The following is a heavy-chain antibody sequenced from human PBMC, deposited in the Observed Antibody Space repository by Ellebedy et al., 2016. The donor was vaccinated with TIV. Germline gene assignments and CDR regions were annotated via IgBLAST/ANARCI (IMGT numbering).Heavy chain of an antibody. D-gene: IGHD1-26*01. V-gene: IGHV3-33*01. Sequence: GESLKISCAASGFTFRSYGMHWVRQAPGKGLEWVAVIWYDGNNKYYLDSVKGRFTISRDNSKNTMYLQMNSLRAEDTAVYYCARATLGATMLDAFDIWGQGTMVTVSS. CDR3: ARATLGATMLDAFDI. J-gene: IGHJ3*02. CDR1: GFTFRSYG. CDR2: IWYDGNNK.